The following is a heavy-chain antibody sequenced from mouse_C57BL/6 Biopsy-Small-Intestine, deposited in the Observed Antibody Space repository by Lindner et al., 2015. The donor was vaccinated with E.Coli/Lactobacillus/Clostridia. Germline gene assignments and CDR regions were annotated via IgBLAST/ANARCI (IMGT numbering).Heavy chain of an antibody. CDR3: ARDGGYYDSPYAMDY. Sequence: VQLQESGPGLVKPSQTVFLTCTVTGISITTGNYRWSWIRQFPGNKLEWIGYIYYSGTTTYYPSLTSRTTITRDTPKNQFFLEMNSLTAEDTATYYCARDGGYYDSPYAMDYWGQGTSVTVSS. V-gene: IGHV3-5*01. J-gene: IGHJ4*01. D-gene: IGHD1-1*01. CDR2: IYYSGTT. CDR1: GISITTGNYR.